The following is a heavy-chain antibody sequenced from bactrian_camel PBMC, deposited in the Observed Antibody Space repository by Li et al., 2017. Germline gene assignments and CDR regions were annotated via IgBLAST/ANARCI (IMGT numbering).Heavy chain of an antibody. CDR1: GFTVSSYS. V-gene: IGHV3S40*01. D-gene: IGHD6*01. J-gene: IGHJ4*01. Sequence: DVQLVESGGGLVQPGGSLRLSCAASGFTVSSYSMSWVRQAPGKGLEWVSLINSGGGTYYADSVKGRFTISRDNAKNTVYPQLNSLKTEDMAKYYCGKRLDWYLGCDYWGQGTQVTVS. CDR2: INSGGGT. CDR3: GKRLDWYLGCDY.